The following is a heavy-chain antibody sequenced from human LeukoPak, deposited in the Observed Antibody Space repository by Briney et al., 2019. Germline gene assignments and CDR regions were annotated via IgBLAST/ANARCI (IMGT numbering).Heavy chain of an antibody. CDR2: ISYDGSNK. Sequence: GGSLRLSCAASGFTFSSYAMHWVRQAPGKGLEWVAVISYDGSNKYYADSVKGRFTISRDNSKNTLYLQMNSLRAEDTAVYYCATSPSIAAAGVDYWGQGTLVTVSS. J-gene: IGHJ4*02. D-gene: IGHD6-13*01. V-gene: IGHV3-30-3*01. CDR3: ATSPSIAAAGVDY. CDR1: GFTFSSYA.